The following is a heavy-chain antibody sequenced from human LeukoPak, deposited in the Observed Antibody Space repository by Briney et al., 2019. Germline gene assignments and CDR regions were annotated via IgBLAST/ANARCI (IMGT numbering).Heavy chain of an antibody. V-gene: IGHV4-59*01. CDR3: ARDDYRGVTNFDP. Sequence: TETLSLTCTVSGGSISPYFWSWMRQTPGKGLEWIGYISYTGSTNYNPALKSRVTISVDTSKNQFSLQLTSVTAADTAVYYCARDDYRGVTNFDPWGQGTLVTVSS. CDR1: GGSISPYF. D-gene: IGHD3-10*01. J-gene: IGHJ5*02. CDR2: ISYTGST.